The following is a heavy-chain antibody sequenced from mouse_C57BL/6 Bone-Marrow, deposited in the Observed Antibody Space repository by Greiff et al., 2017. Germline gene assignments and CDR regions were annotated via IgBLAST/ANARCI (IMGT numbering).Heavy chain of an antibody. CDR1: GYTFTSYG. Sequence: QVQLQQSGAELARPGASVKLSCKASGYTFTSYGIGWVKQRTGQGLEWIGEIYPRSGNTYYNEKFKGKATLTADKSSSTAYMELRSLTSEDSAVYFCARGGYYYGSSLRYFDYWGQGTTLTVSS. D-gene: IGHD1-1*01. CDR3: ARGGYYYGSSLRYFDY. CDR2: IYPRSGNT. V-gene: IGHV1-81*01. J-gene: IGHJ2*01.